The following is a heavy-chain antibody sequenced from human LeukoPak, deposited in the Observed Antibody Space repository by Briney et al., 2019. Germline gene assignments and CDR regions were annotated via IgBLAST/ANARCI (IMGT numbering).Heavy chain of an antibody. Sequence: PGGSLRLSCIVSGFSFRGNAMNWVRQAPGKGLEWVSYISASSSNIHYADTVKGRFTISRDNAKNSLYLQMDSLRAEDTAVYYCARDLSYGGSLYYYFDYWGQGTPVTVSS. V-gene: IGHV3-48*01. CDR2: ISASSSNI. J-gene: IGHJ4*02. D-gene: IGHD2-15*01. CDR1: GFSFRGNA. CDR3: ARDLSYGGSLYYYFDY.